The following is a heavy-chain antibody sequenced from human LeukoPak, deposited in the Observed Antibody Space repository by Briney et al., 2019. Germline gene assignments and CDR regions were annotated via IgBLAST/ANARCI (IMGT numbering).Heavy chain of an antibody. D-gene: IGHD2-8*01. CDR1: GYTFTGYY. CDR2: INPNSGGT. CDR3: AKDPDCTSGVCYTFFDY. J-gene: IGHJ4*02. V-gene: IGHV1-2*02. Sequence: ASVKVSCKASGYTFTGYYMHWVRQAPGQGLEWMGWINPNSGGTNYAQKFQGRVTMTRDTSISTAYMELSRLRSDDTAVYYCAKDPDCTSGVCYTFFDYWGQGTLVTVSS.